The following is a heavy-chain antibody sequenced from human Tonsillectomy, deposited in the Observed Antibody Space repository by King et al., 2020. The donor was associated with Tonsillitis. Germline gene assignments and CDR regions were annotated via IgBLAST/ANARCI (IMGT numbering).Heavy chain of an antibody. V-gene: IGHV2-5*02. J-gene: IGHJ5*01. CDR1: GFSLSTRGVG. CDR2: LYWDDDK. CDR3: IQRPGGYSYESGVYSYVGLFDF. D-gene: IGHD3-22*01. Sequence: QVTLKESGPTLVKPTQTLTLTCTFSGFSLSTRGVGVGWIRQPPGKALEWLAPLYWDDDKRYSPSLKSRLTITKDTSENHVVLTMTNMDPVDTATYYCIQRPGGYSYESGVYSYVGLFDFWGQGTLVTVSS.